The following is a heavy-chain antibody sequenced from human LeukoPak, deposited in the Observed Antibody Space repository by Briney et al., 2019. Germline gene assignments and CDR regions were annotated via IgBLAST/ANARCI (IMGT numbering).Heavy chain of an antibody. CDR2: INSDGSGT. CDR3: ARDRDYAFDS. CDR1: GFTFTSYW. D-gene: IGHD4-17*01. Sequence: SGGSLRLSCTASGFTFTSYWMHWVRQAPGTGLVWVSRINSDGSGTNCADSVKGRFTISRDNAKNTLFLQMNSLRAEDTAVYYCARDRDYAFDSWGQGTLATVSS. V-gene: IGHV3-74*01. J-gene: IGHJ4*02.